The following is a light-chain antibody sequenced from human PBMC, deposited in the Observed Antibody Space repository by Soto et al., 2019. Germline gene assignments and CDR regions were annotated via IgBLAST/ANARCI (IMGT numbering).Light chain of an antibody. V-gene: IGLV1-40*01. Sequence: QSVLTQPPSVLGVPGQRVTIACTGSSSNIGAVYAVHWYQQVPGSAPKLLIYGQNNRPSAVPDRFSGSKSGTSASLAITGLQAEDEADYYCQSYDSTLTSVVFGGGTKLTVL. CDR1: SSNIGAVYA. J-gene: IGLJ2*01. CDR3: QSYDSTLTSVV. CDR2: GQN.